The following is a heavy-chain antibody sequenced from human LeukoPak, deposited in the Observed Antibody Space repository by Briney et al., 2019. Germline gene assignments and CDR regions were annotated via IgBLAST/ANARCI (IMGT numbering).Heavy chain of an antibody. V-gene: IGHV3-33*01. Sequence: GGSLRLSCGASGFIFSTYGMHWVRQAPGKGLEWVAVIWSDGNNKYYAESVVGRFTISRDNSKNTLSLQMDSLRAEDTAVYYCAREKRAGTGGSMATFDLWGQGTLVTVSS. CDR2: IWSDGNNK. CDR1: GFIFSTYG. D-gene: IGHD7-27*01. J-gene: IGHJ3*01. CDR3: AREKRAGTGGSMATFDL.